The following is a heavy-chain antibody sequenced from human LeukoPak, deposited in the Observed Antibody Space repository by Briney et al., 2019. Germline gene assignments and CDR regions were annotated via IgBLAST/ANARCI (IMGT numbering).Heavy chain of an antibody. J-gene: IGHJ3*02. Sequence: GGSLRLSCAASGFTFSSYGMHWVRQAPGKGLEWVAFIRYDGSNKYYADSVKGRFTISRDNSKNTLYLQMNSLRAEDTAVYYCAKDPRDIVVVVAATGDDIWGQGTMVTVSS. D-gene: IGHD2-15*01. V-gene: IGHV3-30*02. CDR2: IRYDGSNK. CDR3: AKDPRDIVVVVAATGDDI. CDR1: GFTFSSYG.